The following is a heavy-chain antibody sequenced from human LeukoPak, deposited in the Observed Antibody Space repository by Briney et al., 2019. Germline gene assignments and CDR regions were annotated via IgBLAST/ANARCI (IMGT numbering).Heavy chain of an antibody. Sequence: GGSLRLSCAASGFTFTSFGMHWVRQAPGKGLEWVAFIRYDGSIKYYADSVKGRFTISRDNSNNTLYLQMNSLRAEDTAVYYCAKLSYHWNDWGFFDYWGQGTLVTVSS. V-gene: IGHV3-30*02. CDR2: IRYDGSIK. CDR1: GFTFTSFG. D-gene: IGHD1-20*01. J-gene: IGHJ4*02. CDR3: AKLSYHWNDWGFFDY.